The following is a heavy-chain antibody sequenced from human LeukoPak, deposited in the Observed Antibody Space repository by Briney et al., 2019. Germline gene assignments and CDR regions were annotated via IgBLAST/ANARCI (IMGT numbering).Heavy chain of an antibody. CDR1: GFTFSSYA. J-gene: IGHJ4*02. Sequence: GGSLRLSCAASGFTFSSYAMHWVRQAPGKGLVWVSRINADGSTTSYADSVRGRFTISRDNAKNTLYLQMNSLRAEDTAVYYCATLISGWSLYWGQGTLVTVSS. D-gene: IGHD6-19*01. V-gene: IGHV3-74*01. CDR2: INADGSTT. CDR3: ATLISGWSLY.